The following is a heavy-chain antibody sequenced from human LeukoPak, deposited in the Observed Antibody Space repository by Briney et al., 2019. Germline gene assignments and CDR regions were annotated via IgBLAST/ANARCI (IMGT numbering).Heavy chain of an antibody. V-gene: IGHV4-4*02. J-gene: IGHJ4*02. CDR2: IYHSGST. CDR3: ARGGSLYGYESYFDY. Sequence: SETLSLTCAVSGGSISSSNWWSWVRQPPGKGLEWIGEIYHSGSTNYNPSLKSRVTISVDKSKNQFSLKLSSVTAADTAVYYCARGGSLYGYESYFDYWGQGTLVTVSS. D-gene: IGHD5-18*01. CDR1: GGSISSSNW.